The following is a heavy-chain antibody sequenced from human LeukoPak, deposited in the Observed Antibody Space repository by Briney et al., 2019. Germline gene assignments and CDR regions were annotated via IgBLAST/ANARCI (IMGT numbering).Heavy chain of an antibody. CDR2: INPNSGGT. D-gene: IGHD4-23*01. CDR1: GYTFTGYY. CDR3: ARRSGNYGWFDP. Sequence: GASVKVSCKASGYTFTGYYMHWVRQAPGQGLEWMGRINPNSGGTNYAQKFQGRVTMTRDTSINTAYMELSRLRSDDTAVYYCARRSGNYGWFDPWGQGTLVTVSS. V-gene: IGHV1-2*06. J-gene: IGHJ5*02.